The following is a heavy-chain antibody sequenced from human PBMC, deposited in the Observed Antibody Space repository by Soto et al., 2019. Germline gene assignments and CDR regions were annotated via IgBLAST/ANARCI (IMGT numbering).Heavy chain of an antibody. CDR1: GFTFSTYS. Sequence: GGSLRLSCVGSGFTFSTYSINWVRRAPGKGLDWVSSISSRSDIYYADSVKGRFTISRDNAKNSVSLQMNSLRAEDTAVYYCAREYTAWPLAYGLDVWGQGTTVTVSS. V-gene: IGHV3-21*01. CDR3: AREYTAWPLAYGLDV. J-gene: IGHJ6*02. D-gene: IGHD2-2*02. CDR2: ISSRSDI.